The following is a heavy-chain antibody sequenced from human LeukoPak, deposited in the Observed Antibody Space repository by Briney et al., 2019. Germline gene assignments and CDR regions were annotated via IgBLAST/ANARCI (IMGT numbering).Heavy chain of an antibody. J-gene: IGHJ4*02. D-gene: IGHD6-6*01. V-gene: IGHV1-18*01. CDR3: ARGRGVYASSSTTFDY. CDR2: ISPYNGNR. Sequence: ASVKVSCKASGYTLTKYGITWVRQAPGQGLEWMGWISPYNGNRNYAQKLQDRVTMTTDTSTSTAYMELRSLRSDDTAVYYCARGRGVYASSSTTFDYWGQGTLVTVSS. CDR1: GYTLTKYG.